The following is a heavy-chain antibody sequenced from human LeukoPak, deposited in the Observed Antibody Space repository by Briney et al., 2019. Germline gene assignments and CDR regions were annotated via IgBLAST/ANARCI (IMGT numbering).Heavy chain of an antibody. D-gene: IGHD7-27*01. CDR3: ARGRTGEGEYYFDY. J-gene: IGHJ4*02. V-gene: IGHV4-30-4*08. CDR1: GGSISSGDYY. CDR2: IYYSGST. Sequence: SQTLSLTCTVSGGSISSGDYYWSWIRQPPGKGLEWIGYIYYSGSTYYNPSLKSRVTISVDTSKNQFSLKLSSVTAADTAVYYCARGRTGEGEYYFDYWGQGTLVTVSS.